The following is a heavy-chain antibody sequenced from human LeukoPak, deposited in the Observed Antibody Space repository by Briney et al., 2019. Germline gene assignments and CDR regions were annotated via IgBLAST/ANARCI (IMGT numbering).Heavy chain of an antibody. CDR1: GYTFTSYG. J-gene: IGHJ4*02. Sequence: ASVKVSCKASGYTFTSYGISWVRQAPGQGLEWMGWISAYNGNTNYAQKLQGRVTMTTDTSTSTAYMELRSLRSDDTAVYYCARVDYGTGSPFDEPYFDYWGQGTLVTVSS. D-gene: IGHD3-10*01. CDR3: ARVDYGTGSPFDEPYFDY. CDR2: ISAYNGNT. V-gene: IGHV1-18*01.